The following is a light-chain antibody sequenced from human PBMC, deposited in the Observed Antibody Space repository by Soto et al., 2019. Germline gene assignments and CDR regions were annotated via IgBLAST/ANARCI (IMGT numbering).Light chain of an antibody. CDR1: SSDVGAYNY. CDR2: EVN. CDR3: SLCSSTTTYV. Sequence: QSALTQPASVSGSPGQSITISCTGTSSDVGAYNYVSWYQQHPGKAPKFLIYEVNNRPSGVSDRFSGSKSGNTASLTISALQAEDEADYYCSLCSSTTTYVFGTGTKVTVL. J-gene: IGLJ1*01. V-gene: IGLV2-14*01.